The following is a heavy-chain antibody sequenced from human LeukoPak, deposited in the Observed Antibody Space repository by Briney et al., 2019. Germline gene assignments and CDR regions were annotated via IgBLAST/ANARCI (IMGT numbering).Heavy chain of an antibody. Sequence: GGSLRLSCAASGFTFSSYAMTWVRQAPGKGLEWVSLTSGSGDNTFYADSVQGRFTISRDNSKNTLYLQMNSLRAEDTAVYYCAKDRDTAMVSYFDYWGQGTLVTVSS. V-gene: IGHV3-23*01. D-gene: IGHD5-18*01. J-gene: IGHJ4*02. CDR2: TSGSGDNT. CDR1: GFTFSSYA. CDR3: AKDRDTAMVSYFDY.